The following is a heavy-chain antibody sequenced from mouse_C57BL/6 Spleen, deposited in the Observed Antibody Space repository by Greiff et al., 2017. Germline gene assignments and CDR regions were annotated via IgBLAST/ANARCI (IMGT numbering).Heavy chain of an antibody. V-gene: IGHV1-61*01. CDR3: ARGDYDGVAY. Sequence: VQLQQPGAELVRPGSSVKLSCKASGYTFTSYWMDWVKQRPGQGLEWIGNIYPSDSETHYNQKFKDKATLTVDKSSSAADMQLSSLTSEDSAVYYCARGDYDGVAYWGQGTLVTVSA. J-gene: IGHJ3*01. D-gene: IGHD2-4*01. CDR1: GYTFTSYW. CDR2: IYPSDSET.